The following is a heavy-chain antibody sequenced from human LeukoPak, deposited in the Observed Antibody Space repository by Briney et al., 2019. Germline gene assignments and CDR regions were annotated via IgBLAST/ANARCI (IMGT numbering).Heavy chain of an antibody. CDR1: GYTFTSYV. V-gene: IGHV1-18*01. Sequence: ASPKVSCKDSGYTFTSYVISWVRHAPGQGPEWMGWISAYNGNTKYAQNLQGRVIMTTVTSTSTAYMELRSLRSDDTAVYYCARAPQYYYGSGSYWPFDPWGQGTLVTVSS. CDR3: ARAPQYYYGSGSYWPFDP. J-gene: IGHJ5*02. CDR2: ISAYNGNT. D-gene: IGHD3-10*01.